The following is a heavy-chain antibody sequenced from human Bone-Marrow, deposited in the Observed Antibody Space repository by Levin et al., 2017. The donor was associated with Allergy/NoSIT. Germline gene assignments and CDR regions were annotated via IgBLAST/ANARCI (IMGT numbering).Heavy chain of an antibody. V-gene: IGHV3-21*01. CDR1: GFTFSSYS. Sequence: GGSLRLSCAASGFTFSSYSMNWVRQAPGKGLEWVSSISSSSSYIYYAYAVKGRFTISRDNAKNSLYLQMNSLRDEDTAVYYCARVHCSSTRGLSPFDSWGQGTMVTVSS. CDR2: ISSSSSYI. CDR3: ARVHCSSTRGLSPFDS. D-gene: IGHD2-2*01. J-gene: IGHJ3*02.